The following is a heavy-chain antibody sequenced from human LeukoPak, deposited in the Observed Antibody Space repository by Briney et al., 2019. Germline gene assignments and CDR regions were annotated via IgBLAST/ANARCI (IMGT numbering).Heavy chain of an antibody. CDR2: VWNDGTDE. CDR1: GITFSKYA. J-gene: IGHJ3*01. Sequence: GGSLRLSCAASGITFSKYAMHWVRQTPDKGLEWVAAVWNDGTDEYYAHSVKGRFTISSDSSKNTLYLQMNSLRAEDSAVYYCAFEMGRSQGAVDFWGQGTMITVSS. D-gene: IGHD5-24*01. V-gene: IGHV3-33*01. CDR3: AFEMGRSQGAVDF.